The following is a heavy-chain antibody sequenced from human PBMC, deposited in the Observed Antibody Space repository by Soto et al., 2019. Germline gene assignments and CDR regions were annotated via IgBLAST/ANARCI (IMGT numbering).Heavy chain of an antibody. J-gene: IGHJ4*02. CDR3: AKDFRGDGYFFDY. Sequence: EVQLLESGGGLVQPGGSLRLSCAPSGITFSSHALSWARQAPGKGLAWVSVISGNGGNTYYADSVKGRFTISRDNSKNTLYLQMNSLRVEDSAVYYFAKDFRGDGYFFDYWGQGTLVTVSS. D-gene: IGHD4-17*01. CDR1: GITFSSHA. V-gene: IGHV3-23*01. CDR2: ISGNGGNT.